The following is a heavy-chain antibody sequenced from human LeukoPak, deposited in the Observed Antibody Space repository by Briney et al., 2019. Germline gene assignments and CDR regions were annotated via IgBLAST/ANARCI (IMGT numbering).Heavy chain of an antibody. CDR3: ASPVKYYDTWSGYPPFDY. V-gene: IGHV1-69*13. D-gene: IGHD3-3*01. Sequence: ASVKVSCKASGGTFNNFAISWVRQAPGQGLEWVGGIIPMSGTANYAQKFQGRVTITADESTSTAYTELSSLRSEDTAIYYCASPVKYYDTWSGYPPFDYWGQGTLVTVSS. CDR2: IIPMSGTA. CDR1: GGTFNNFA. J-gene: IGHJ4*02.